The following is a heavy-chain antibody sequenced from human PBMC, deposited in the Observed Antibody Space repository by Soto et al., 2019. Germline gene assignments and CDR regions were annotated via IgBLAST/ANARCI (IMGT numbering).Heavy chain of an antibody. CDR2: INHSGST. CDR1: GGSFSGYY. CDR3: ARGAVDTAMVPFDY. D-gene: IGHD5-18*01. Sequence: QVQLQQWGAGLLKPSETLSLTCAVYGGSFSGYYWSWIRQPPGKGLEWIGEINHSGSTNYNPSLKSRVTISVDTSKNQFSLKLSSVTAADTAVYYCARGAVDTAMVPFDYWGQGTLVTVSS. J-gene: IGHJ4*02. V-gene: IGHV4-34*01.